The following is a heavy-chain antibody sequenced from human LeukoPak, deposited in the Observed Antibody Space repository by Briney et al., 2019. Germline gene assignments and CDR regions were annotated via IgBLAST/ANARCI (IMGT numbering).Heavy chain of an antibody. CDR1: GGSISSGGYY. Sequence: PSQTLSLTCTVSGGSISSGGYYWSWIRQHPGKGLEWIGYIYYSGSTYYNLSLKSRVTISVDTSKNQFSLKLSSVTAADTAVYYCARCDSSDYGGNWFDPWGQGTLVTVSS. J-gene: IGHJ5*02. D-gene: IGHD3-22*01. V-gene: IGHV4-31*03. CDR3: ARCDSSDYGGNWFDP. CDR2: IYYSGST.